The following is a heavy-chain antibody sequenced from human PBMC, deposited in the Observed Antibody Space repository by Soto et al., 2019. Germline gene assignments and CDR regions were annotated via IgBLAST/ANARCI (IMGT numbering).Heavy chain of an antibody. D-gene: IGHD4-17*01. CDR2: ISAYNGNT. V-gene: IGHV1-18*01. Sequence: GSAVNACCKASGYTFTSYGISWVRQAPGQGLEWMGWISAYNGNTNYAQKLQGRVTMTTGTSTSTAYMELRSLRSDDTAVYYCAIVYGPTTLTTHHDGVYVWGQRTPVIVSS. J-gene: IGHJ6*02. CDR1: GYTFTSYG. CDR3: AIVYGPTTLTTHHDGVYV.